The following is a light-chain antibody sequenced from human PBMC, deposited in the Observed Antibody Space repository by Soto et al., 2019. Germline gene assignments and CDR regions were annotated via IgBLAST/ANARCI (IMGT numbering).Light chain of an antibody. V-gene: IGLV2-14*03. CDR2: DVN. J-gene: IGLJ1*01. CDR1: GNDVGGYTF. CDR3: CPYTATTTYV. Sequence: QSAMTQPASVSGSPGQSISISCTGTGNDVGGYTFVSWYQQHPDKVPKLVIFDVNRRPSGVSDRFSGSKSVNAASLTISGLQAEDEADYYCCPYTATTTYVFGTGTKVTVL.